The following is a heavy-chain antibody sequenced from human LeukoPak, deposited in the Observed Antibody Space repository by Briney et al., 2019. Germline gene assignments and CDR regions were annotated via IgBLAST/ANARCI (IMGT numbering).Heavy chain of an antibody. D-gene: IGHD4-17*01. V-gene: IGHV4-30-2*01. CDR1: GGSISSGGYS. CDR2: IYHSGST. CDR3: ARYYGDYRNWFDP. Sequence: SETLSLTCAVSGGSISSGGYSWSWIRQPPGKGLEWIAYIYHSGSTYCNPSLKSRVTISIDRSMNQFSLKLSSVTAADTAVYYCARYYGDYRNWFDPWGQGILVTVSS. J-gene: IGHJ5*02.